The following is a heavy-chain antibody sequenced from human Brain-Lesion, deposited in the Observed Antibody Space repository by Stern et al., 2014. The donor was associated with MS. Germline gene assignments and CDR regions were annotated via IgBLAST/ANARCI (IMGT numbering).Heavy chain of an antibody. V-gene: IGHV1-8*01. CDR1: GYTFSSYG. J-gene: IGHJ4*02. Sequence: VQLLQSGAEVKKPGASVKVSCKASGYTFSSYGITWVRQASGHGLEWMGWMNPYSGNTGYAQKFKGRVSMTSDPSISTVYMELTSLTSDDTAVYFCARAVRNQLLSEYWGQGTLVTVSS. D-gene: IGHD2-2*01. CDR2: MNPYSGNT. CDR3: ARAVRNQLLSEY.